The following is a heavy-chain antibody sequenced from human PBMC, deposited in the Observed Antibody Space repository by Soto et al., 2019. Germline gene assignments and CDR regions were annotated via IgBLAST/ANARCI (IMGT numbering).Heavy chain of an antibody. CDR1: GYTYTSYG. D-gene: IGHD5-12*01. CDR2: ISAYNGNT. Sequence: ASVKVSCKASGYTYTSYGISWVRQAPGQGLEWMGWISAYNGNTNYAQKLQGRVTMTTDTSTSTAYMELSGQRSDDTAVYYCARDKDRLQLGGNYYYILDVWGQGTTVTVSS. V-gene: IGHV1-18*01. CDR3: ARDKDRLQLGGNYYYILDV. J-gene: IGHJ6*01.